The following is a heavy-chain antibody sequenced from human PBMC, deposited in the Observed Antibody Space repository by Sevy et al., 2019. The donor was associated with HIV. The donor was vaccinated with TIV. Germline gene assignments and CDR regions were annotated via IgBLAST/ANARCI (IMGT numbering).Heavy chain of an antibody. CDR2: IKQDAGQK. J-gene: IGHJ4*02. CDR3: ARDDRNYCFHYWGQGTLVTVSSGKLSVMLLSQWNSKPDYFDY. CDR1: GFTFSKYW. V-gene: IGHV3-7*01. D-gene: IGHD1-7*01. Sequence: GGSLRLSCAASGFTFSKYWMGWVRQAPGKGLEWVANIKQDAGQKYYVDSVKGRFTISRDNAKNSLYLQMNSLRAEDTAVYFCARDDRNYCFHYWGQGTLVTVSSGKLSVMLLSQWNSKPDYFDYWGQGTLVTVSS.